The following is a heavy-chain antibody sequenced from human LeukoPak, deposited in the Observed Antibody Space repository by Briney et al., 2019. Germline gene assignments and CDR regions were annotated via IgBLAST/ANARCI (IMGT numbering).Heavy chain of an antibody. Sequence: GASVKVSCKASGYTFKNYGISWVRQAPGQGPQWMGWVSADNYNTKYAQKFEGRVTMTVDRSVGTAYMELTSLRSDDTAVYYCARDCRGYSLYDGEGFDYWGQGTLVTVSS. CDR1: GYTFKNYG. D-gene: IGHD5/OR15-5a*01. V-gene: IGHV1-18*04. J-gene: IGHJ4*02. CDR2: VSADNYNT. CDR3: ARDCRGYSLYDGEGFDY.